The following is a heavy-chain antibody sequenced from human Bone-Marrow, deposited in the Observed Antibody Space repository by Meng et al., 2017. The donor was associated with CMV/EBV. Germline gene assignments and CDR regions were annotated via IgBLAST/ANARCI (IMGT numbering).Heavy chain of an antibody. CDR1: GFTFSSYG. J-gene: IGHJ6*02. D-gene: IGHD4-11*01. CDR2: IRYDGSNK. V-gene: IGHV3-30*02. Sequence: GESLKISCAASGFTFSSYGMHWVRQAPGKGLEWVAFIRYDGSNKYYADSVKGRFTISRDNSKNTLYLQMNSLRAEDTAVYYCARDPMTTVTIYYGMDVWGQGTTVTVSS. CDR3: ARDPMTTVTIYYGMDV.